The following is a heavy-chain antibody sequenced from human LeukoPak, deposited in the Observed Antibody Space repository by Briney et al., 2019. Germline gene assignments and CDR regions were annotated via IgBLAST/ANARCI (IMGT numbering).Heavy chain of an antibody. CDR2: IYTSGST. Sequence: SRALALAFPVPGGSISSGSYDWGWIRPPAGNGLEWIGQIYTSGSTNYNPSLPSRVTISVDTSKNQFSLKLSSVTAADTAVYYCARDLDNWNYGCFDPWGQGTLVTVPS. D-gene: IGHD1-7*01. CDR1: GGSISSGSYD. V-gene: IGHV4-61*09. CDR3: ARDLDNWNYGCFDP. J-gene: IGHJ5*02.